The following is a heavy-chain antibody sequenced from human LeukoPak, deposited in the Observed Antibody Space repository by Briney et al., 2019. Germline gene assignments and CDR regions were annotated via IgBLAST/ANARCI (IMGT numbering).Heavy chain of an antibody. Sequence: GRSLRLSCAASGFTFSSYGMHWVRQAPGKGLEWVAVIWYDGSNKYYADSVKGRFTISRDNSKNTLYLQMSSLRAEDTAVYYCARDYYYYYMDVWGKGTTVTVSS. J-gene: IGHJ6*03. CDR3: ARDYYYYYMDV. V-gene: IGHV3-33*01. CDR1: GFTFSSYG. CDR2: IWYDGSNK.